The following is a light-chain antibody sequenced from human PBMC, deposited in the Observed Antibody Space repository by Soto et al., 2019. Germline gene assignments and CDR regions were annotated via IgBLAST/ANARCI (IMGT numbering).Light chain of an antibody. Sequence: QSVLTQPPSVSGAPGQRVTISCTGSSSNIGADYDVPWYQQLPGTAPKLLIYGNSNRPSGVPDRFSGSKSGPSASLAITGLQADDEADYYCQSYDSSLSGVVFGGGTKLTVL. CDR2: GNS. CDR3: QSYDSSLSGVV. V-gene: IGLV1-40*01. CDR1: SSNIGADYD. J-gene: IGLJ2*01.